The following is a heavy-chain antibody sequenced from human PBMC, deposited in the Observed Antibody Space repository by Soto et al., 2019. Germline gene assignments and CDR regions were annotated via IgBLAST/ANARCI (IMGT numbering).Heavy chain of an antibody. V-gene: IGHV1-2*04. CDR1: GYTFTGYY. D-gene: IGHD3-10*01. Sequence: QVQLVQSGAEVKKPGASVKVSCKASGYTFTGYYMHWVRQAPGQGLEWMGWINPNSGGTNYAQKLQGWVTMTRDXYIXTXFMELSRLRSDDTAVYYCARDYYGSGSYFGARYFQHWGQGTLVTVSS. CDR2: INPNSGGT. J-gene: IGHJ1*01. CDR3: ARDYYGSGSYFGARYFQH.